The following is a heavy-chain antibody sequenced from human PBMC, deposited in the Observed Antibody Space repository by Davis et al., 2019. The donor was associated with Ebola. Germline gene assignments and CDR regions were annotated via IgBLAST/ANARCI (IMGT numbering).Heavy chain of an antibody. Sequence: GGSLRLSCAASGFTFSSYWMSWVRQAPGKGLEWVSSISSSSTYIYYADSVKGRFTVSRDNAKNSLYLQMNSLRAEDTAVYYCARVSAVAGTSHFDYWGQGTLVTVST. J-gene: IGHJ4*02. CDR3: ARVSAVAGTSHFDY. D-gene: IGHD6-19*01. V-gene: IGHV3-21*01. CDR2: ISSSSTYI. CDR1: GFTFSSYW.